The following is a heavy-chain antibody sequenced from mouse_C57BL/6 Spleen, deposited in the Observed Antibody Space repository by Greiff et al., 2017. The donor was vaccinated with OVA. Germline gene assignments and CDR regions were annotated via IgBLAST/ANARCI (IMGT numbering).Heavy chain of an antibody. CDR3: TRSVWYFDV. V-gene: IGHV1-15*01. CDR2: IDPETGGT. Sequence: VKLQESGAELVRPGASVTLSCKASGYTFTDYEMHWVKQTPVHGLEWIGAIDPETGGTAYNQKFKGKAILTADKSSSTAYMELRSLTSEDSAVYYCTRSVWYFDVWGTGTTVTVSS. CDR1: GYTFTDYE. J-gene: IGHJ1*03.